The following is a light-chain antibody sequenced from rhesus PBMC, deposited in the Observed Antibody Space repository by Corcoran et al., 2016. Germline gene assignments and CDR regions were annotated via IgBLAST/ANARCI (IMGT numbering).Light chain of an antibody. V-gene: IGLV2-32*02. J-gene: IGLJ1*01. Sequence: QAALTQPRSVTGSPGQSVTVSCTGTSSDIGGYNYVSWYQQHPGTAPKLMIYEVSKRPSGVSDRFSCSKSGNTASLTLSGLQSEDEADYYCSSYAASNSFFFFGAGTRLTVL. CDR1: SSDIGGYNY. CDR3: SSYAASNSFFF. CDR2: EVS.